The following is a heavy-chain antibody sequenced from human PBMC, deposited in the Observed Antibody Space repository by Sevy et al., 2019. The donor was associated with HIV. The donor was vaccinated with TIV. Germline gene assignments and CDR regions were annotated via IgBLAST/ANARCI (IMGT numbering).Heavy chain of an antibody. CDR3: ARSYQRVRDLLYCSSTSCYYNWFDP. D-gene: IGHD2-2*01. CDR1: GGTFSSYA. CDR2: IIPIFGTA. V-gene: IGHV1-69*13. J-gene: IGHJ5*02. Sequence: ASVKVSCKASGGTFSSYAISWVRQAPGQGLEWMGGIIPIFGTANYAQKFQGRVTITADESTSTAYMELSSLRSEDTAVYYCARSYQRVRDLLYCSSTSCYYNWFDPWGQGTLVTVSS.